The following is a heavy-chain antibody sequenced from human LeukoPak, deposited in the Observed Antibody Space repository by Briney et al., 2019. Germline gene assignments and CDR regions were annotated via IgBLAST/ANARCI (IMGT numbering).Heavy chain of an antibody. Sequence: PGRSLRLSCAASGFTFSSYGMHWVRQAPGKGLEWVAVISYDGSNKYYADSVKGRFTISRDNSKNTLYLQMNSLRAEDTAVYYCAKSGVVVPAAMPVPFDYWGQGTLVTVSS. CDR2: ISYDGSNK. CDR1: GFTFSSYG. D-gene: IGHD2-2*01. J-gene: IGHJ4*02. CDR3: AKSGVVVPAAMPVPFDY. V-gene: IGHV3-30*18.